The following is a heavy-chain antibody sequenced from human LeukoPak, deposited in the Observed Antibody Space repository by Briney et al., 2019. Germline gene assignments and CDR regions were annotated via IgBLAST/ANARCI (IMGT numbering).Heavy chain of an antibody. D-gene: IGHD5-12*01. Sequence: GGPLRLSCAASGFTFSTYSMNWVRQASGKGLEWVSFISSTSTIYYADSVKGRFTISRDNAKNSLYLQMNSLRDEDTAVYYCAREADSGYVFDYWGQGTLVTVSS. CDR3: AREADSGYVFDY. J-gene: IGHJ4*02. CDR1: GFTFSTYS. CDR2: ISSTSTI. V-gene: IGHV3-48*02.